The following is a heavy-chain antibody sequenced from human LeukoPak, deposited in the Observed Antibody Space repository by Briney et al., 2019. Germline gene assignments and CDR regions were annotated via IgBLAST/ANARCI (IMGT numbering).Heavy chain of an antibody. CDR1: GFTFTSYA. CDR2: ISVSGVSI. CDR3: AKLVDY. V-gene: IGHV3-23*01. J-gene: IGHJ4*02. Sequence: GGSLRLSCAASGFTFTSYAMSWVRQTPGKALEWVSTISVSGVSIYYADSVKGRFTISRDNSKNTLFLRMNSLRAEDTAIYYCAKLVDYWGQGTLVTVSS.